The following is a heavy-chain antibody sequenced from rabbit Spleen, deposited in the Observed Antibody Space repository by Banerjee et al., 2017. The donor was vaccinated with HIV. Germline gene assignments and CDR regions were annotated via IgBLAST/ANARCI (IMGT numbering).Heavy chain of an antibody. V-gene: IGHV1S47*01. CDR1: GFPFSDKSG. Sequence: QEELEESGGGLVKPEGSLTLTCKASGFPFSDKSGMCWVRQAPGKGLEWIACIWSSGGSTYYASCAKARFTITRSTSLNTMTLQLNSLTGSDTTTYFCARLSSCAFNLWGPGTLVTVS. D-gene: IGHD6-1*01. J-gene: IGHJ6*01. CDR3: ARLSSCAFNL. CDR2: IWSSGGST.